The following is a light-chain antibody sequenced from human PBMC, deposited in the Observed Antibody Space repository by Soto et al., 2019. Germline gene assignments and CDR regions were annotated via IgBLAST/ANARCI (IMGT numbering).Light chain of an antibody. V-gene: IGKV3-20*01. Sequence: EIVLTQSPDTLPLSPGERATLSCRASQSVTSNFLAWYQQKPGQAPRLLIYGASSRATGIPDRISGSGSETEFTLTITRLEPEDFAVYYCQQYGSTPNTFGQGTKLEIK. CDR3: QQYGSTPNT. CDR1: QSVTSNF. CDR2: GAS. J-gene: IGKJ2*01.